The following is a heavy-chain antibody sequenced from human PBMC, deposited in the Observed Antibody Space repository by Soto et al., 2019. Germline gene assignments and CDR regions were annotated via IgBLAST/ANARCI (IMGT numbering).Heavy chain of an antibody. V-gene: IGHV4-4*02. J-gene: IGHJ4*02. CDR3: ASAALEY. CDR1: VGSISSSKW. CDR2: IFPSGTS. D-gene: IGHD2-2*01. Sequence: SETLSLTCAVSVGSISSSKWWTWVRQPPGKGLEWIVEIFPSGTSNYNPSLKSRVTFSVDKSKNQFSLRLNSVTAADTAVYYCASAALEYWGQGILVTVSS.